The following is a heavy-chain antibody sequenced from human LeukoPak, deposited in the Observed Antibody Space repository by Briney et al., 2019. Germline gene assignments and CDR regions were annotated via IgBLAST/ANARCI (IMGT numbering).Heavy chain of an antibody. CDR2: IYYSGST. Sequence: SETLSLTCTVSGGSISSYYWSWIRQPPGKGLEWIGYIYYSGSTNYNPSLKSRVTISVDTSKNQFSLKLSSVTAADTAVYYCARRRLRRLNWFDPWGQGALVTVSS. V-gene: IGHV4-59*01. J-gene: IGHJ5*02. D-gene: IGHD4-17*01. CDR3: ARRRLRRLNWFDP. CDR1: GGSISSYY.